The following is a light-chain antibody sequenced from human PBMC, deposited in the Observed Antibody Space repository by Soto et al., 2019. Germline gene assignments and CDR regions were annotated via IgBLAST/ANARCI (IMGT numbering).Light chain of an antibody. V-gene: IGKV3-11*01. CDR3: QQRSNWPPVIT. J-gene: IGKJ5*01. CDR1: QSVWGSL. CDR2: DAS. Sequence: ETVLTQSPGTLSLSPGERATLSCRASQSVWGSLLAWYQQKPGQAPRLLIYDASKRATGIPARFSGRGSGTDFTLTISSLEPEDFAVYYCQQRSNWPPVITFGQGTRLEIK.